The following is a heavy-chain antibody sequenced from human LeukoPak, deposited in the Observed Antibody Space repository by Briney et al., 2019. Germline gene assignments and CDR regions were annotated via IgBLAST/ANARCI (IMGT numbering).Heavy chain of an antibody. Sequence: SETLSLTCTFSGGSINNFYWSWIRQPAGKGLEWIGRVHASENTNYNPSLKSRVTMSVDTSKNQFSLKLSSVTAADTAVYYCARGSNYYGSGSAYYYYMDVWGKGTTVTVSS. CDR1: GGSINNFY. CDR3: ARGSNYYGSGSAYYYYMDV. CDR2: VHASENT. J-gene: IGHJ6*03. V-gene: IGHV4-4*07. D-gene: IGHD3-10*01.